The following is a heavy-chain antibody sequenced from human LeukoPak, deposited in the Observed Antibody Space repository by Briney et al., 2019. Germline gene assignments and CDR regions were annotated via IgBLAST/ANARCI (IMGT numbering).Heavy chain of an antibody. Sequence: ASVKVSCKASGYTFTSYGISWVRQAPGQGLEWMGWISAYNGNTNYAQKLQGRVTMTTDTSTSTAYMELRSLRSDDTAVYYCARDDGYYDSSGYYYYYGMDVWGQGTTVTVSS. J-gene: IGHJ6*02. CDR3: ARDDGYYDSSGYYYYYGMDV. CDR1: GYTFTSYG. D-gene: IGHD3-22*01. CDR2: ISAYNGNT. V-gene: IGHV1-18*01.